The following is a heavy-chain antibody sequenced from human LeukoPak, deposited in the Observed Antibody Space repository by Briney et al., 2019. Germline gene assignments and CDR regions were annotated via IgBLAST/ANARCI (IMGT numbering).Heavy chain of an antibody. Sequence: GGSLRLSCAASGFTFRSYWMSWVRQAPGKGLEWVANINQGGSVKYYVDSVKGRFTISRDDAKNSLYVQMNSLRDEDTAVYYCARVDIVATMFDYWGQGTLVTVSS. CDR1: GFTFRSYW. J-gene: IGHJ4*02. CDR2: INQGGSVK. V-gene: IGHV3-7*01. CDR3: ARVDIVATMFDY. D-gene: IGHD5-12*01.